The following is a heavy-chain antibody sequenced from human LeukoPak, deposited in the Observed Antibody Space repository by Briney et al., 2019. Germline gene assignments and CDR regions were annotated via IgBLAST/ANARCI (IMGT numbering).Heavy chain of an antibody. Sequence: SETLSLTCTVSGGSISSGSYYWSWIRQPAGKGLEWIGRIYTSGSTNYNPSLKSRVTISVDTSKNQFSLKLSSVTAADTAVYYCAREAVAGTVDPWGQGTLVTVSS. J-gene: IGHJ5*02. CDR3: AREAVAGTVDP. D-gene: IGHD6-19*01. CDR1: GGSISSGSYY. V-gene: IGHV4-61*02. CDR2: IYTSGST.